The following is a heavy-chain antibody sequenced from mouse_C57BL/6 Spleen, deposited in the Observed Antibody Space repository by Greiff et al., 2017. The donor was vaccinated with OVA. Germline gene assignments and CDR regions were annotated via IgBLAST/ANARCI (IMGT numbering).Heavy chain of an antibody. CDR3: ARSGKGYFDY. V-gene: IGHV1-64*01. CDR1: GYTFTSYW. CDR2: IHPNSGST. Sequence: QVQLQQPGAELVKPGASVKLSCKASGYTFTSYWMHWVKQRPGQGLEWIGMIHPNSGSTNYNEKFKSKATLTVDKSSSTAYMQLSSLTSEDAAVYYCARSGKGYFDYWGQGTTLTVSS. J-gene: IGHJ2*01.